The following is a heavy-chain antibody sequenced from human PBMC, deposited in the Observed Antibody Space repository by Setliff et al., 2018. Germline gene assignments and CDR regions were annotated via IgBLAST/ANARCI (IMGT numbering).Heavy chain of an antibody. V-gene: IGHV4-4*07. CDR2: VYNDGST. J-gene: IGHJ5*02. CDR1: GGSISPHY. Sequence: SETLSLTCTVSGGSISPHYWSWIRQPAGKGLEWIGRVYNDGSTNYNPSLKSRLTMSVDTSQNQFSLKLRSVTAADTAVYFCARAGHSYVGYFNSWGQGTRVTVSS. D-gene: IGHD5-18*01. CDR3: ARAGHSYVGYFNS.